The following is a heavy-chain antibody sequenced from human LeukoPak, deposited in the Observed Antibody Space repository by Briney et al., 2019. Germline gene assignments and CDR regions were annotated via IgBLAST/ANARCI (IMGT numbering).Heavy chain of an antibody. CDR3: AEEGFLRAFDY. CDR2: ISYDGSNK. V-gene: IGHV3-30*18. D-gene: IGHD2/OR15-2a*01. Sequence: PGGSLRLSCAASGFTFSSYGMHWVRQAPGKGLEWVAVISYDGSNKYYADSVKGRFTISRDNSKNTLYLQMNSLRAVDTAVYYCAEEGFLRAFDYWGQGTLVTVSS. CDR1: GFTFSSYG. J-gene: IGHJ4*02.